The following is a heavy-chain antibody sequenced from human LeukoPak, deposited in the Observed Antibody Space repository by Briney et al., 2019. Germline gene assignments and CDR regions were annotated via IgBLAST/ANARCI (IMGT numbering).Heavy chain of an antibody. CDR2: IDADITNT. V-gene: IGHV1-3*01. D-gene: IGHD3-22*01. CDR3: ARGWLNYYYGMDV. J-gene: IGHJ6*02. CDR1: GYSFTFYA. Sequence: ASVKASCTASGYSFTFYALYWVRQAPGQRPEWVGWIDADITNTNYSSKFQGRHTITRDTSASTGYMELSSLTSESTAVYYCARGWLNYYYGMDVWGQGTTVSVPS.